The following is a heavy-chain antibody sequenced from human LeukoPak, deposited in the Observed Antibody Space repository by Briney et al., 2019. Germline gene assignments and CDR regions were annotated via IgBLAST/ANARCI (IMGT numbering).Heavy chain of an antibody. V-gene: IGHV1-18*01. D-gene: IGHD1-26*01. Sequence: ASVKVSCTASGYTFTSYGISRVRQATGQGLEWMGWISAYNGNTNYAQKLQGRVTMTTDTSTSTAYMELRSLRSDDTAVYYCARGVGATSLSDFDYWGQGTLVTVSS. CDR1: GYTFTSYG. J-gene: IGHJ4*02. CDR2: ISAYNGNT. CDR3: ARGVGATSLSDFDY.